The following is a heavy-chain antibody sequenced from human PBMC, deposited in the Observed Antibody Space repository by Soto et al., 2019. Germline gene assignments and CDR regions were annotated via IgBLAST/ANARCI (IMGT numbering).Heavy chain of an antibody. V-gene: IGHV1-69*01. J-gene: IGHJ3*02. CDR1: GGTFSSYA. CDR3: ARVFYDAFDI. CDR2: LIPKFGTV. Sequence: QEQLVQSGAEVKKPGSSVKVSCKASGGTFSSYAISWVRQAPGQGLEWMGGLIPKFGTVNYAQKFQGRVTITADESTSTDYMELSSLRSEDTAVYYCARVFYDAFDIWGQGTMVTVSS.